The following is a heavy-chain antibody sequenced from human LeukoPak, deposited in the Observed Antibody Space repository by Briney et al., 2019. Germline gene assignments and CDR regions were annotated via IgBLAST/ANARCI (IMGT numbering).Heavy chain of an antibody. Sequence: GGSPRLSCAASGFTFSSYSMNWVRQAPGKGLEWVSSISSSSSYIYYADSVKGRFTISRDNAKNSLYLQMNSLRAEDTAVYYCARLTISDAFDIWGQGTMVTVSS. D-gene: IGHD3-9*01. CDR3: ARLTISDAFDI. CDR2: ISSSSSYI. CDR1: GFTFSSYS. V-gene: IGHV3-21*01. J-gene: IGHJ3*02.